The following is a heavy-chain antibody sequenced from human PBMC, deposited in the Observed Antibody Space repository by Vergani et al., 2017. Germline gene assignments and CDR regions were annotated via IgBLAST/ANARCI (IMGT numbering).Heavy chain of an antibody. J-gene: IGHJ4*02. CDR2: TRNKANSYTT. Sequence: EVRLVESGGGLVQPGGSLRLSCAASGFTFSDHYMDWVRQAPGKGLEWVGRTRNKANSYTTEYAASVKGRFTISRDDSKNSLYLQMNSLKTEDTAVYYCARVLRYFDWFDYWGQGTLVTVSS. CDR3: ARVLRYFDWFDY. CDR1: GFTFSDHY. V-gene: IGHV3-72*01. D-gene: IGHD3-9*01.